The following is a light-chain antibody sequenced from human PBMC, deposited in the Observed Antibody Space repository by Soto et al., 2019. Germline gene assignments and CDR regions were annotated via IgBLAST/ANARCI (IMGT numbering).Light chain of an antibody. CDR3: QQYYSIPIT. V-gene: IGKV4-1*01. J-gene: IGKJ5*01. Sequence: DIVMTQSPDSLAVSLGERATINCKSSQSVLYSSNNKNHLAWNQQKPGQPPKLLIYWASTRESGVPDRFSGSRSGTDFTLTISSLQAEDVAVYSCQQYYSIPITFGQGTRLEIK. CDR2: WAS. CDR1: QSVLYSSNNKNH.